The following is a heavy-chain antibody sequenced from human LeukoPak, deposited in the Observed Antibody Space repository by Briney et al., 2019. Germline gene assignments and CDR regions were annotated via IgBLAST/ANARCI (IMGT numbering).Heavy chain of an antibody. CDR1: GYTFTSYD. CDR2: INPNSGGT. V-gene: IGHV1-2*02. Sequence: ASVKVSCKASGYTFTSYDINWVRQATGQGLEWMGWINPNSGGTNYAQKFQGRVTMTRDTSISTAYMELSRLRSDDTAVYYCARAHIYDILTGYYYYYGMDVWGQGTTVTVSS. J-gene: IGHJ6*02. CDR3: ARAHIYDILTGYYYYYGMDV. D-gene: IGHD3-9*01.